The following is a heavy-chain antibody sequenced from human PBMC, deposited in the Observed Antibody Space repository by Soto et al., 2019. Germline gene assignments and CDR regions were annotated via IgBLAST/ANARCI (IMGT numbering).Heavy chain of an antibody. D-gene: IGHD5-18*01. J-gene: IGHJ1*01. CDR1: GFTFSSYA. CDR2: ISYDGSNK. CDR3: ARPLAGTAMVSFQH. V-gene: IGHV3-30-3*01. Sequence: GGSLRLSCAASGFTFSSYAMHWVRQAPGKGLEWVAVISYDGSNKYYADSVKGRFTISRDNSKNTLYLQMNSLRAEDTAVYYCARPLAGTAMVSFQHWGQGTLVTVSS.